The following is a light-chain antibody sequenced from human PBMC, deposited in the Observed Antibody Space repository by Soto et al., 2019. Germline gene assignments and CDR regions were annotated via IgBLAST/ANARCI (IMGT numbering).Light chain of an antibody. Sequence: QSALTQPASVSGSPGQSIAISCTGTSSDVGSYKYVSCYRQYPGKAPKLLIYEVNNRPSGVSNRFSGSKSVNTASLTISGLQVEDEGDYYCSTNISRTSLRVFGGGTKLTVL. CDR2: EVN. V-gene: IGLV2-14*01. CDR3: STNISRTSLRV. CDR1: SSDVGSYKY. J-gene: IGLJ3*02.